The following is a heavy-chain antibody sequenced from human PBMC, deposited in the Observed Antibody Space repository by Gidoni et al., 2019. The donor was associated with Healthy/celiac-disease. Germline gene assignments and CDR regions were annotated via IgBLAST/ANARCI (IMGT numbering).Heavy chain of an antibody. CDR1: GGSFSGYY. V-gene: IGHV4-34*01. Sequence: HVQLHQRGAGLLKPSETLSLTFAVYGGSFSGYYWSWIRQPPGQGLEWIGEINHHGSTNYNPTNKSGVTRSVDTSKNQVNLKMSSVTAADTAVYYCARDSKRDDRGLGYYYYGMDVWGQGTTVTVSS. J-gene: IGHJ6*02. CDR3: ARDSKRDDRGLGYYYYGMDV. D-gene: IGHD3-22*01. CDR2: INHHGST.